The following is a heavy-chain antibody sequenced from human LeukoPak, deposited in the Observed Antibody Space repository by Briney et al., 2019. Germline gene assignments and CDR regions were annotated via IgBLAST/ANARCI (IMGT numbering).Heavy chain of an antibody. D-gene: IGHD3-10*02. V-gene: IGHV3-23*01. CDR2: ISGSGGST. Sequence: GGSLRLSCAASGFTFSNYGMSWVRQAPGKGLEWVSTISGSGGSTYYADSVKGRFTISRDNSKNTLYLQMNSLRAEDTAVYYCAELGITMIGGVWGKGTTVTISS. J-gene: IGHJ6*04. CDR3: AELGITMIGGV. CDR1: GFTFSNYG.